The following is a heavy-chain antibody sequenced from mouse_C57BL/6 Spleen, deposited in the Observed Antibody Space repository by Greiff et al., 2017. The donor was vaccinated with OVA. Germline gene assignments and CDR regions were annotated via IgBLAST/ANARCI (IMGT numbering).Heavy chain of an antibody. V-gene: IGHV1-26*01. CDR3: ARSGYEPYDY. J-gene: IGHJ2*01. CDR1: GYTFTDYY. Sequence: VQLQQSGPELVKPGASVKISCKASGYTFTDYYMNWVTQSHGTSLEWIGDINPNNGGTSYNQKFKGKATLTVDKSSSTAYMELRSLTSEDSAVYYCARSGYEPYDYWGQGTTLTVSS. D-gene: IGHD2-14*01. CDR2: INPNNGGT.